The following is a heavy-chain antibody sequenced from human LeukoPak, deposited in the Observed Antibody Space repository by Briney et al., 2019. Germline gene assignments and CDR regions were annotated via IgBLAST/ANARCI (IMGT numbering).Heavy chain of an antibody. V-gene: IGHV3-48*01. CDR2: ISASSSTI. D-gene: IGHD1-26*01. J-gene: IGHJ4*02. CDR1: GFSFSSYS. Sequence: GGSLRLSCAASGFSFSSYSMNWVRQAPGKGLEWVSYISASSSTIYYADSVRGRFTISRDNAENSLYLQMNSLRVEDTADYFCARVSAMGDFDCWGQGTLVTVSS. CDR3: ARVSAMGDFDC.